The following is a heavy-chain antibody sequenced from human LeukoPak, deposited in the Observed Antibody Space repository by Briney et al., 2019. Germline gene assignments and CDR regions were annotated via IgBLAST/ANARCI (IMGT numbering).Heavy chain of an antibody. J-gene: IGHJ4*02. D-gene: IGHD2-2*01. V-gene: IGHV4-39*01. Sequence: PSETLSLTCTVSGDSISSSSYYWGWIRQPPGKGLEWIGSIYYSGSTYYNPSLKSRVTISVDTSKNQFSLKLSSVTAADTAVYYCARRGQYCSSTSCYPFDYWGQGTLVTVSS. CDR1: GDSISSSSYY. CDR3: ARRGQYCSSTSCYPFDY. CDR2: IYYSGST.